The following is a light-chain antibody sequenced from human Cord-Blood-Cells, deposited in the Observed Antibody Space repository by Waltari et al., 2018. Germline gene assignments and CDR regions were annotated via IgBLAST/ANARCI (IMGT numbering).Light chain of an antibody. CDR3: NSRDSSGNWV. Sequence: SSELTQDPAVSVGLGQTVRITCQGDSLRSYYASWYQQKPGQAPVLVIYGKNNRPSGIPDRFSGSSSGNTASLTITGAQAEDEADYYCNSRDSSGNWVFGGGTKLTVL. V-gene: IGLV3-19*01. CDR1: SLRSYY. CDR2: GKN. J-gene: IGLJ3*02.